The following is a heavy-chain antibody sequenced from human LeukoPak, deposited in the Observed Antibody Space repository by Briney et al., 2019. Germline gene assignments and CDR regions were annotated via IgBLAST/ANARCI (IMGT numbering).Heavy chain of an antibody. CDR3: VTGGSGSFYNPFDY. J-gene: IGHJ4*02. V-gene: IGHV5-51*01. CDR2: IYPGDSDT. Sequence: GESLKISCKGSGYSFTTYRIGWVRQMPEKGLEWMGIIYPGDSDTRYSPSFQGQVTISADKSITTAYLQWSSLKASDTAMYYCVTGGSGSFYNPFDYWGQGTLVTVSS. D-gene: IGHD3-10*01. CDR1: GYSFTTYR.